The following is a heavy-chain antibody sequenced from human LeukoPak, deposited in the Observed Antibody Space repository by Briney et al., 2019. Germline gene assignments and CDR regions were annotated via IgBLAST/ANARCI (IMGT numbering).Heavy chain of an antibody. CDR3: ARGSHLWFGESSWDDAFDI. D-gene: IGHD3-10*01. CDR2: TYYRSKWYN. J-gene: IGHJ3*02. Sequence: SQTLSLTCAISGDSVSSNSAAWNWIRQSPSRGLEWLGRTYYRSKWYNDYAVSVKSRITINPDTSKNQFSLQLNSVTPEDTAVYYCARGSHLWFGESSWDDAFDIWGQGTTVTVSS. V-gene: IGHV6-1*01. CDR1: GDSVSSNSAA.